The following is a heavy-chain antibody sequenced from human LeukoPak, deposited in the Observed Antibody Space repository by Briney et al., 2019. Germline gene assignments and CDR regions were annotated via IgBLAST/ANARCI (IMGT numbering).Heavy chain of an antibody. V-gene: IGHV3-21*01. CDR1: GFTFSTYA. Sequence: GGSLRLSCAASGFTFSTYAMSWVRQAPGKGLEWVSSISNSSTYIYYADSVKGRFTISRDNVQNSLSLQTNSLRAEGTAVYYCARWVCSSTSCYYFDYWGQGSLVVVSS. J-gene: IGHJ4*02. D-gene: IGHD2-2*01. CDR2: ISNSSTYI. CDR3: ARWVCSSTSCYYFDY.